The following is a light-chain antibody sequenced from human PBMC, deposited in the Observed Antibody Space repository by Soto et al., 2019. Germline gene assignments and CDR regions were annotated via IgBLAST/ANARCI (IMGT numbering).Light chain of an antibody. J-gene: IGKJ5*01. V-gene: IGKV3-20*01. CDR2: SAS. CDR1: QSVSSSH. CDR3: QQHGSSPIT. Sequence: EIVLTQSPGTLSLSPGERATLSCRASQSVSSSHLAWYQQKPGQAPRLLIYSASSRATGIPDRFSASGSGTDFTLTISRLEPEDFAVYYCQQHGSSPITFGQGTRLEIK.